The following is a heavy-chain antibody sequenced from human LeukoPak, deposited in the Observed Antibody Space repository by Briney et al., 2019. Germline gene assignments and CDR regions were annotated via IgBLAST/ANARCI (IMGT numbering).Heavy chain of an antibody. CDR2: ISTDNGDT. CDR1: GYNFNNYG. J-gene: IGHJ6*02. CDR3: ATRVGVRGVIITWGSDYYYGMDV. D-gene: IGHD3-10*01. Sequence: ASVKVSCKASGYNFNNYGITWVRQAPGQGLEWTGRISTDNGDTTYAQKFQGRVTMTTDTFTTTVYMELRSLRSEDTAVYYCATRVGVRGVIITWGSDYYYGMDVWGQGTTVTVSS. V-gene: IGHV1-18*01.